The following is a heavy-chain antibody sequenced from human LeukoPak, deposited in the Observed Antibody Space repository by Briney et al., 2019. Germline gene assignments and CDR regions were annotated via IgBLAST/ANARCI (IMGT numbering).Heavy chain of an antibody. D-gene: IGHD5-12*01. Sequence: ASVNVSCKASGYTFTGYYMHWVRQAPGQGLEWMGWINPNSGGTNYAQKFQGRVTMTRDTSISTAYMELSRLRSDDTAVYYCARRVLDIVATEEFDYWGQGTLVTVSS. CDR2: INPNSGGT. CDR1: GYTFTGYY. CDR3: ARRVLDIVATEEFDY. V-gene: IGHV1-2*02. J-gene: IGHJ4*02.